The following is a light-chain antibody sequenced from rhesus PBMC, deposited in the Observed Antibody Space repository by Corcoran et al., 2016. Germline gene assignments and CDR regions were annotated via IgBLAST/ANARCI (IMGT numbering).Light chain of an antibody. Sequence: DIQMTQSPSSLSASVGDRVTITCRASQGLSTWLAWYQQKQGKAPNLLIYKASSLQSGVPSRFSGSGSGTDFTLPINSLQPEDSATYYCQQYASAPLSFGGGTKLEIK. CDR2: KAS. CDR1: QGLSTW. CDR3: QQYASAPLS. J-gene: IGKJ4*01. V-gene: IGKV1-21*01.